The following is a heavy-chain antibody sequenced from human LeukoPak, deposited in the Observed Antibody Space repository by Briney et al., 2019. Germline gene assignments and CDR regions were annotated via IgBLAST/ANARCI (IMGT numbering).Heavy chain of an antibody. CDR1: GGSISSYY. J-gene: IGHJ3*02. V-gene: IGHV4-59*08. Sequence: SETLSLNCTVSGGSISSYYWSWIRQPPGKGLEWIGYIYYSGSTNYNPSLKSRVTISVDTSKNQFSLKLSPVTAADKAVYYCARWKQGAFDIWGQGTMVTVSS. CDR2: IYYSGST. CDR3: ARWKQGAFDI. D-gene: IGHD1-1*01.